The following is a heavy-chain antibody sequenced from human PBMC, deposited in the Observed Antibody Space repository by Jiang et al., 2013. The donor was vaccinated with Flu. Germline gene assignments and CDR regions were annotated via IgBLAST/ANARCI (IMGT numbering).Heavy chain of an antibody. D-gene: IGHD3-22*01. J-gene: IGHJ6*02. CDR3: ARAAFWRYYDSSGDSREGYYYYGMDV. Sequence: WVRQAPGQGLEWMGWISAYNGNTNYAQKLQGRVTMTTDTSTSTAYMELRSLRSDDTAVYYCARAAFWRYYDSSGDSREGYYYYGMDVWGQGTTVTVSS. V-gene: IGHV1-18*01. CDR2: ISAYNGNT.